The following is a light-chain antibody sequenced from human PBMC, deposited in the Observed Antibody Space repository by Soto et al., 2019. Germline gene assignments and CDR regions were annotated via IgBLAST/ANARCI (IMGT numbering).Light chain of an antibody. CDR3: NSYTTSSTYD. Sequence: QSALTQPASVSGSPGQSITISCTGTSSDVGGYNYVSWYQHHPGEAPKLMIFEVTKRPSGVSSRFSGSKSGSTASLTISGLQSEDEADYFCNSYTTSSTYDFGSGTKVTVL. J-gene: IGLJ1*01. CDR1: SSDVGGYNY. V-gene: IGLV2-14*01. CDR2: EVT.